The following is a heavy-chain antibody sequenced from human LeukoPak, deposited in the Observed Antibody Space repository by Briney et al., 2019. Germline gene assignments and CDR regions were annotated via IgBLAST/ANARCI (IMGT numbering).Heavy chain of an antibody. Sequence: GGSLRLSCAASGFTVSSNYMSWVRQAPGKGLEWVSVIYSGGSTYYADSVKGRFTISRDNSKNTLYLQMNSLRAEDTAVYYCARERRDGYNSGYFDYWSQGTLVTVSS. CDR2: IYSGGST. D-gene: IGHD5-24*01. V-gene: IGHV3-53*01. J-gene: IGHJ4*02. CDR3: ARERRDGYNSGYFDY. CDR1: GFTVSSNY.